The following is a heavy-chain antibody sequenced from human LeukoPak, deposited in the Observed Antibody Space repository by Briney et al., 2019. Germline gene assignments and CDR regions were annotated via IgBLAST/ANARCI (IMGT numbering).Heavy chain of an antibody. Sequence: GGSLRLSCAASGFTFTDYWMHWVRQVAGKGLVWVSRINGDLTNTTYADSVKGRFTISRDNAKNTLYLQMNSLRAEDTAVYYCARAMPHDNWFNPWGQGARVTVSP. CDR1: GFTFTDYW. D-gene: IGHD2-2*01. CDR3: ARAMPHDNWFNP. J-gene: IGHJ5*02. V-gene: IGHV3-74*03. CDR2: INGDLTNT.